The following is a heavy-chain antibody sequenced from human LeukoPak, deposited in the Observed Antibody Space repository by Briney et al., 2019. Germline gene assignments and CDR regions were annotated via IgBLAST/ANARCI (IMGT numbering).Heavy chain of an antibody. CDR2: ISAYNGNT. V-gene: IGHV1-18*01. CDR3: ARYYYGSGSHNPLFDY. Sequence: ASVKVSCKASGYTFTSYGISWVRQAPGQGLEWMGWISAYNGNTNYAQKLQGRVTMTTDTSTRTAYMELRSLRSDDTAVYYCARYYYGSGSHNPLFDYWGQGTLVTVSS. J-gene: IGHJ4*02. CDR1: GYTFTSYG. D-gene: IGHD3-10*01.